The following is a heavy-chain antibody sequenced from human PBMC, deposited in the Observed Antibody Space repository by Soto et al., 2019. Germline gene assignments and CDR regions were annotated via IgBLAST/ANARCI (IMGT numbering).Heavy chain of an antibody. Sequence: GEPLKLSWHCSAYSFTSYGIVWVRQMHGKGLEWMGIIYPGDSDTRYSPSFQGQVTISADKSISTAYLQWSSLKASDTAMYYCARASRTTGTKGGYYYYGMDVWGQATTVTVS. D-gene: IGHD1-1*01. V-gene: IGHV5-51*03. CDR2: IYPGDSDT. CDR3: ARASRTTGTKGGYYYYGMDV. J-gene: IGHJ6*02. CDR1: AYSFTSYG.